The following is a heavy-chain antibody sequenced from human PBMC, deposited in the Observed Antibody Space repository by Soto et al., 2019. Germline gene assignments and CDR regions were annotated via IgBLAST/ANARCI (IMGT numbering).Heavy chain of an antibody. Sequence: PSETLSLTCTVSGGSLSSYYWSWIRQPPGKGLEWIGYIYYSGGTNYNPSLKSRVTISVDTSKNQFSLKLSSVTAADTAVYYCARAGSGWYTPNNWFDPWGQGTLVTVSS. CDR3: ARAGSGWYTPNNWFDP. V-gene: IGHV4-59*01. CDR2: IYYSGGT. CDR1: GGSLSSYY. J-gene: IGHJ5*02. D-gene: IGHD6-19*01.